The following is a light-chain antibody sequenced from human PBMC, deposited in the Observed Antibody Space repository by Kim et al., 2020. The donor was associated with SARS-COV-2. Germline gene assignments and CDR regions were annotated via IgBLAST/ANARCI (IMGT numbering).Light chain of an antibody. J-gene: IGLJ2*01. CDR2: SFSDSDK. V-gene: IGLV5-37*01. CDR3: MIWPRNAVL. Sequence: LSSTLPSDSHVGSHNVYWFQQHPGSPPGYLLYSFSDSDKGQGSGVPSRFSGSKDASANTGILLISGLQSEDEADYYCMIWPRNAVLFGAGTQLTVL. CDR1: SDSHVGSHN.